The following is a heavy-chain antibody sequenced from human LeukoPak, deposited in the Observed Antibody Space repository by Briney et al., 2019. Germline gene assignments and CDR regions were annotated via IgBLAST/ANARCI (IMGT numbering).Heavy chain of an antibody. CDR1: GYTFTGYH. J-gene: IGHJ4*02. Sequence: ASVKVSCKASGYTFTGYHMHWVRQAPGQGLEWMGRINPNSGDTNYAQKFQGRVTMTRDTSTSTVYMELSSLRSEDTAVYYCARTGFGITGTTPFDYWGQGTLVTVSS. CDR3: ARTGFGITGTTPFDY. D-gene: IGHD1-7*01. V-gene: IGHV1-2*06. CDR2: INPNSGDT.